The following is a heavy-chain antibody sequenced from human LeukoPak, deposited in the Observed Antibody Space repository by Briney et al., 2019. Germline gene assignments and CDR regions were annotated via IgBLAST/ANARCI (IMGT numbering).Heavy chain of an antibody. D-gene: IGHD2-21*01. CDR1: GDSISSYS. CDR3: ARRPIADNWFDL. J-gene: IGHJ5*02. Sequence: SETLSLTCTVSGDSISSYSWNWIRQPPGKGLEWIGYIYYSGSTNYNPSLKSRVTISVDTSKNQFSLKLSSVTAADTAVYYCARRPIADNWFDLWGQGTLVTVSS. V-gene: IGHV4-59*01. CDR2: IYYSGST.